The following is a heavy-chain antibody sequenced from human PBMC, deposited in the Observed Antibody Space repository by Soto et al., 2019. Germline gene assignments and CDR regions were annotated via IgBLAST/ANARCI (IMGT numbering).Heavy chain of an antibody. CDR1: GFTLSSSA. D-gene: IGHD6-13*01. Sequence: EVQLLESGGGLVQPGGSLRLSCAVSGFTLSSSAMSWVRQAPGKGLEWVSSISVSGGSTYYADSVKGRFTISRDNSKNTLYLQMNSLSAEDTAVYYCAKDFKAAGYFDHWGQGTLVTVSS. J-gene: IGHJ4*02. V-gene: IGHV3-23*01. CDR3: AKDFKAAGYFDH. CDR2: ISVSGGST.